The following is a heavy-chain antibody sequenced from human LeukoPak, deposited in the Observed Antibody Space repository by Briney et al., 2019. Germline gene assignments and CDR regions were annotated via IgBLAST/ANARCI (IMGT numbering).Heavy chain of an antibody. Sequence: SQTLLLTCAISGDSVSNDRAAWNWIRQSPSRCLEWLGRTYYRSKWKNDYAVSVKSRITINPDTSKNQFSLKLNSVTPDDTAVYYCARGKDGYISWGQGTLVTVSS. V-gene: IGHV6-1*01. J-gene: IGHJ5*02. CDR1: GDSVSNDRAA. CDR3: ARGKDGYIS. D-gene: IGHD5-24*01. CDR2: TYYRSKWKN.